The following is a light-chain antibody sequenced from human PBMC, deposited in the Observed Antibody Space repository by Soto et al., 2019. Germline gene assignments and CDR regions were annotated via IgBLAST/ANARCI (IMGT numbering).Light chain of an antibody. CDR1: QSVSSS. V-gene: IGKV3-15*01. Sequence: EIVITQAPATLSVSPGERATLSCRASQSVSSSLAWYQQKPGQAPRLLIYGASTRATGIPARFSGSGSGTEFTLTISSLQSEDFAVYYCQQYNKWPPYTFGQGTKLEIK. J-gene: IGKJ2*01. CDR2: GAS. CDR3: QQYNKWPPYT.